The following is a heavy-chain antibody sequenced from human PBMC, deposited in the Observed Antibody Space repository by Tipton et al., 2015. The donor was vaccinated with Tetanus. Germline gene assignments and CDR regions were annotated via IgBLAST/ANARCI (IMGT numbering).Heavy chain of an antibody. CDR3: ARLSIASTGTYGLTFYYGMDV. Sequence: TLSLTCTVSSGSISNSDYSWGWIRQPPGRGLEWIGSVDYSGRTYYNTSLRNRVAISVETSKNHFSLKLSSVTAADTAVYCCARLSIASTGTYGLTFYYGMDVWGPGTTVTVSS. CDR1: SGSISNSDYS. V-gene: IGHV4-39*02. CDR2: VDYSGRT. D-gene: IGHD6-13*01. J-gene: IGHJ6*02.